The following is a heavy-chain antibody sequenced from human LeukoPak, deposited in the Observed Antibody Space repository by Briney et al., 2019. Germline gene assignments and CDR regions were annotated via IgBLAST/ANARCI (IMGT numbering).Heavy chain of an antibody. CDR2: ISFDGNTK. D-gene: IGHD3-22*01. V-gene: IGHV3-33*01. J-gene: IGHJ4*02. Sequence: PGRSLRLSCAASGFTFSNYAMHWVRQAPGKGLEWVAVISFDGNTKHSADSVKGRFTISRDNAKNSLYLQMNSLRAEDTAAYYCARNGYYDSSGYFDYWGQGTLVTVSS. CDR3: ARNGYYDSSGYFDY. CDR1: GFTFSNYA.